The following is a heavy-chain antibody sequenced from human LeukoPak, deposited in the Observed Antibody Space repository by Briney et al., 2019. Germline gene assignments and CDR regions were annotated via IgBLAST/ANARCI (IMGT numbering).Heavy chain of an antibody. D-gene: IGHD3-22*01. CDR3: AREFFSLYDSSGYVDY. J-gene: IGHJ4*02. V-gene: IGHV3-30-3*01. CDR2: ISYDGSNK. Sequence: GGSLRLSCAASGCTFSSYAMRWVRQAPGKGLEWVAVISYDGSNKYYADSVKGRFTISRDNSKNTLYLQMNSLRAEDTAVYYCAREFFSLYDSSGYVDYWGQGTLVTVSS. CDR1: GCTFSSYA.